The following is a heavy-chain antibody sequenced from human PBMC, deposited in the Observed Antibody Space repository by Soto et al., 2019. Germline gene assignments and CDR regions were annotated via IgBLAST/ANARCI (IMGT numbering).Heavy chain of an antibody. Sequence: EVQLLESGGGLVQPGGSLRLSCAASGFTFSNYGMTWVRQAPGEGLEWVSGMSRDGGVTDYTDSVKGRFTISRDISKNTLYLQINSLRDHDTAVYYCAKIDKFIPQSSGWATRFDYWGQGTLVTVSS. J-gene: IGHJ4*02. V-gene: IGHV3-23*01. D-gene: IGHD6-19*01. CDR1: GFTFSNYG. CDR2: MSRDGGVT. CDR3: AKIDKFIPQSSGWATRFDY.